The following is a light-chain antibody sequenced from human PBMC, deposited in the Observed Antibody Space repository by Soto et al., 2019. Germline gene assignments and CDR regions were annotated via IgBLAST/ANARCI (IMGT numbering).Light chain of an antibody. CDR1: SRAIGAYIY. Sequence: QSALTQPPSASGSPGQSVAISCTGTSRAIGAYIYVSWYQQHPGKAPKLVIYEISKRPSGVPDRFSGSKSGNTAALTVSGLQVEDEADYYCSIYAGGNSVIFGGGTKLTVL. CDR3: SIYAGGNSVI. J-gene: IGLJ2*01. CDR2: EIS. V-gene: IGLV2-8*01.